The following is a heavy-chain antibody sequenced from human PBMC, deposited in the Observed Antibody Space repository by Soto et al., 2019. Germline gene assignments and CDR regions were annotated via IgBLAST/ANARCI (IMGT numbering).Heavy chain of an antibody. D-gene: IGHD4-17*01. J-gene: IGHJ6*02. CDR1: GFTFSSYA. V-gene: IGHV3-30-3*01. CDR3: ARDGSVYGDYEEYYYYGMDV. CDR2: ISYDGSNK. Sequence: GGSLRLSCAASGFTFSSYAMHWVRQAPGKGLEWVAVISYDGSNKYYADSVKGRFTISRDNSKNTLYLQMNSLRAEDTAVYYCARDGSVYGDYEEYYYYGMDVWGQGTTVTVSS.